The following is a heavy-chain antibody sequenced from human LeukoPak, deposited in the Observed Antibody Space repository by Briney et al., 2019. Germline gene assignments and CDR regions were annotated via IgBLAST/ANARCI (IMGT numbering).Heavy chain of an antibody. CDR3: ARDREYFYASSGYPDY. CDR2: ISSGSTT. CDR1: GFTFSDHY. J-gene: IGHJ4*02. D-gene: IGHD3-22*01. Sequence: PGGSLRLSCAASGFTFSDHYMSWIRQAPGKGLEWIASISSGSTTHYADSVKGRFTVSRDNAKNSLFLQINSLTGEDTAVYYCARDREYFYASSGYPDYWGQGTLVTVSS. V-gene: IGHV3-69-1*02.